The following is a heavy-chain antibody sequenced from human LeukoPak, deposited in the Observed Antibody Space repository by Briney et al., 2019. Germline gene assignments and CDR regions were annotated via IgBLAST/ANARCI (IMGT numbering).Heavy chain of an antibody. V-gene: IGHV4-34*01. CDR1: GGSFSGYY. Sequence: SETLSLTCAVYGGSFSGYYWSWIRQSPEKGLEWIANIYHSGRTYYNPSLKSRVTISVDTSKNQFSLKLSSVSAADTAVYYCARRTTYFGWLPSESPSCFDYWGQGTLITVSS. D-gene: IGHD3-9*01. CDR2: IYHSGRT. J-gene: IGHJ4*02. CDR3: ARRTTYFGWLPSESPSCFDY.